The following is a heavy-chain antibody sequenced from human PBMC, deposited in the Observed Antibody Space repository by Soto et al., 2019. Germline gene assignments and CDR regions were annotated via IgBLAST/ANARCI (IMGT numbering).Heavy chain of an antibody. D-gene: IGHD2-2*01. CDR2: ISWNSGSI. J-gene: IGHJ4*02. CDR3: AKDKESCSSTSCYLAFSHFDY. V-gene: IGHV3-9*01. Sequence: PGGSLRLSCAASGFTFDDYAMHWVRQAPGKGLEWVSGISWNSGSIGYADSVKGRFTISRDNAKNSLYLQMNSLRAEDTALYYCAKDKESCSSTSCYLAFSHFDYWGQGTLVTVSS. CDR1: GFTFDDYA.